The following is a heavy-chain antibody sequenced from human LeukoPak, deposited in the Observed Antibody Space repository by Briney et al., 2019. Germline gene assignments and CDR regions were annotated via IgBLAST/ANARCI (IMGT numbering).Heavy chain of an antibody. Sequence: PGRSLRLSCTAPGFTFSSYAIHWIRQAPGKGLEWVALVWHDGSNRYYADSVKGRFTISRDNSKNTVYLQMNSLRAEDTAVYYCARELFGSGSRPDYWGQGTLVTVSS. CDR3: ARELFGSGSRPDY. CDR2: VWHDGSNR. CDR1: GFTFSSYA. J-gene: IGHJ4*02. V-gene: IGHV3-33*01. D-gene: IGHD3-10*01.